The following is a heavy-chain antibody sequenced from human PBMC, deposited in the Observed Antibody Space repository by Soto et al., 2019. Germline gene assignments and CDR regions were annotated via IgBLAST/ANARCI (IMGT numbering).Heavy chain of an antibody. J-gene: IGHJ4*02. CDR2: IYYSGST. CDR3: ARGGDILTGYREVDY. V-gene: IGHV4-59*01. D-gene: IGHD3-9*01. Sequence: PSETLSLTFTVSGGSISSYYWSWIRQPPGKGLEWIGYIYYSGSTNYNPSLKSRVTISVDTSKNQFSLKLSSVTAADTAVYYCARGGDILTGYREVDYWGQGTLVTVSS. CDR1: GGSISSYY.